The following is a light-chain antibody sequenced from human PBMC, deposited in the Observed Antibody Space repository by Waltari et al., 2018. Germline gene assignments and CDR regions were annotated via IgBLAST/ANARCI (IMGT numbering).Light chain of an antibody. V-gene: IGLV2-14*01. CDR1: SSGVGAYIY. J-gene: IGLJ3*02. CDR3: SSYTSSSTLAV. Sequence: QSALTQPASVSGSPGQSITISSTRTSSGVGAYIYVSWYQQHPGKAPKVMIYDVSNRPSGVSNRFSGSKSGNTASLTISGLQGEDEADYYCSSYTSSSTLAVFGGGTKLTVL. CDR2: DVS.